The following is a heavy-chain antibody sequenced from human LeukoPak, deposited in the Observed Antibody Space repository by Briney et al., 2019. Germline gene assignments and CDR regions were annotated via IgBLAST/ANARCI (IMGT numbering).Heavy chain of an antibody. V-gene: IGHV1-46*01. Sequence: ASVKVSCKASGYTFTSYYMHWVRQAPGQGLEWMGIINPSGGSTSYAQKFQGRVTMTRDMSTSTVYMELSSLRSEDTAVYYCAGARAKYGEVVNWFDPWGQGTLVTISS. CDR1: GYTFTSYY. J-gene: IGHJ5*02. D-gene: IGHD2-15*01. CDR3: AGARAKYGEVVNWFDP. CDR2: INPSGGST.